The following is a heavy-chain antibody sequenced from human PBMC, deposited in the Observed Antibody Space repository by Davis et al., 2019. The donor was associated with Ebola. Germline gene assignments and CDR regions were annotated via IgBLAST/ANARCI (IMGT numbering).Heavy chain of an antibody. J-gene: IGHJ4*02. CDR2: ITSDGST. Sequence: GESLKISCAASGFSFSSYWMYWVRQAPGKGLVWVSRITSDGSTSYADSVKGRFTISRDNAKNTVYLQMNSLRAEDTAVYYCARIPFDSGSPRDWGRGTLVTVSS. V-gene: IGHV3-74*01. CDR3: ARIPFDSGSPRD. CDR1: GFSFSSYW. D-gene: IGHD3-10*01.